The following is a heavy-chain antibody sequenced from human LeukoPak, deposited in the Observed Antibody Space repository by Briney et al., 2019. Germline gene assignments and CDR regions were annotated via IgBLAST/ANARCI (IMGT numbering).Heavy chain of an antibody. CDR2: ISAYNGNT. J-gene: IGHJ6*03. CDR1: GYTFTSYG. V-gene: IGHV1-18*01. CDR3: ARSPDIVLMVSYYYMDV. D-gene: IGHD2-8*01. Sequence: GASVKVSCKASGYTFTSYGISWVRQAPGQGLEWMGWISAYNGNTNYAQKLQGRVTMTTDTSTSTAYMELRSLRSDDTAVYYCARSPDIVLMVSYYYMDVWGKGTTVTVSS.